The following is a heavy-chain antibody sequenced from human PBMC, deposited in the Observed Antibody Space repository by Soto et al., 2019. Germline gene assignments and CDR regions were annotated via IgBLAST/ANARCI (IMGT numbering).Heavy chain of an antibody. CDR2: IYYSGST. D-gene: IGHD3-22*01. V-gene: IGHV4-30-4*01. CDR1: GGSITNDHYY. Sequence: SETLSLTCTVSGGSITNDHYYWSWIRQPPGKGLEWIGYIYYSGSTYYNPSLKSRVIISIDMSKNQFSLKLSSVTAADTAVYYCARVKGGDYYDSSGYFFDSWGQGTLVTVSS. J-gene: IGHJ4*02. CDR3: ARVKGGDYYDSSGYFFDS.